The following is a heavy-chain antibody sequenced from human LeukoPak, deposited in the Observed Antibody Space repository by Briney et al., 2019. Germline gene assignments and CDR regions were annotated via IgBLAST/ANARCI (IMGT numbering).Heavy chain of an antibody. V-gene: IGHV4-34*01. CDR3: ARGRYCSADICSGGDAFDI. J-gene: IGHJ3*02. CDR1: GGSFSGYY. D-gene: IGHD2-15*01. Sequence: SETLSLTCAFCGGSFSGYYWSWIRQPPGKGLEWIGEINHSGSTNYNPSLKSRVTISVDTSKNQFSLKMSSVTPADTAIYYCARGRYCSADICSGGDAFDIWGQGTMVSVSS. CDR2: INHSGST.